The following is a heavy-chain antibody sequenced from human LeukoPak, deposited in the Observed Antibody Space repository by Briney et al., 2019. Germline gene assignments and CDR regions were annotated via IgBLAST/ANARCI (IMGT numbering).Heavy chain of an antibody. J-gene: IGHJ4*02. D-gene: IGHD6-13*01. CDR3: TRDPMFIPAAGLDS. V-gene: IGHV3-64*02. CDR1: GFTFSSYA. CDR2: IDSNGGST. Sequence: GGSLRLSCAASGFTFSSYAMHWVRQAPGKGLEYVSGIDSNGGSTYYADSVKGRFTISRDTSKNTLYLQMGSLRADDMAVYYCTRDPMFIPAAGLDSWGQGTLVSVSS.